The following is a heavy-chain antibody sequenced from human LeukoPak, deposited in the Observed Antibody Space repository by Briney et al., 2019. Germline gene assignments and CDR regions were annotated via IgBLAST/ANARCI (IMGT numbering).Heavy chain of an antibody. CDR3: ARVQYDFWSGYSMDV. D-gene: IGHD3-3*01. J-gene: IGHJ6*03. CDR1: GGSISSGGYY. Sequence: PSETLSLTCTVSGGSISSGGYYWSWIRQPPGKGLEWIGYIYHSGSTYYNPSLKSRVTISVDRSKNQFSLKLSSVTAADTAVYYCARVQYDFWSGYSMDVWGKGTTVTVSS. CDR2: IYHSGST. V-gene: IGHV4-30-2*01.